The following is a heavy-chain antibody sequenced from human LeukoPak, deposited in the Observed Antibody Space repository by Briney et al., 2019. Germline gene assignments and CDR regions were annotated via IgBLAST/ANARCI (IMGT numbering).Heavy chain of an antibody. D-gene: IGHD2-21*02. CDR1: GFTFSNYA. J-gene: IGHJ4*02. CDR2: INDGVGRA. Sequence: GSLRLSCSASGFTFSNYAMSWVRQAPGKGLEWVSAINDGVGRAFYADAVRGWFTISRDNSQNTLYLQMNSLRAEDTAIYYCAKDIYCGGDCYIRAGDSWGQGTLVTVSS. V-gene: IGHV3-23*01. CDR3: AKDIYCGGDCYIRAGDS.